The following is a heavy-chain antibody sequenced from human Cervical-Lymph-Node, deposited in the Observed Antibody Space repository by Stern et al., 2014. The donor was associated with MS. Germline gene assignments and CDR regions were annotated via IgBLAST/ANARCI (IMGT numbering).Heavy chain of an antibody. D-gene: IGHD3-10*01. V-gene: IGHV1-69*04. Sequence: QDQLVQSGAEVKKPGSSVKVSCKSSGGISWVRQAPGQGLEWMGGVIPFVGISNYAQKFQGRVTITADTSTKTNNLHPIRWTSDDTAVYYCARGSGDNWFDPWGQGTLVTVSS. CDR2: VIPFVGIS. CDR3: ARGSGDNWFDP. CDR1: GG. J-gene: IGHJ5*02.